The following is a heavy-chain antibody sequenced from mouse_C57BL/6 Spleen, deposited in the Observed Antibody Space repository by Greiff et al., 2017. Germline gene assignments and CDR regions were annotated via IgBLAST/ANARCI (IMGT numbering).Heavy chain of an antibody. CDR1: GYTFTSYW. CDR2: IYPGSGST. J-gene: IGHJ1*03. Sequence: QVQLQQPGAELVKPGASVKMYCKASGYTFTSYWITWVKQRPGQGLEWIGDIYPGSGSTNYNEKFKSKATLTVDTSASTAYMQLSNLTSEDSAVYYCASDPLGRGRYFDVWGTGTTVTVSS. D-gene: IGHD4-1*01. CDR3: ASDPLGRGRYFDV. V-gene: IGHV1-55*01.